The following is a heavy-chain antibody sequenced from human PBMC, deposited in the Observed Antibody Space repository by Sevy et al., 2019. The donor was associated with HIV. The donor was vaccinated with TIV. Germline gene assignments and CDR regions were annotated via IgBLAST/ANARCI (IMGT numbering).Heavy chain of an antibody. D-gene: IGHD6-13*01. J-gene: IGHJ4*02. V-gene: IGHV3-30*18. Sequence: GGSLILSCAASGFTFSSYGMHWVRQAPGKGLEWVALISYDGSNKYYADSVKDRFTISRDNSKNTLYLQVSSLRAEDTAVYYCAKDHGSSWYYFDYWGQGTLITVSS. CDR2: ISYDGSNK. CDR1: GFTFSSYG. CDR3: AKDHGSSWYYFDY.